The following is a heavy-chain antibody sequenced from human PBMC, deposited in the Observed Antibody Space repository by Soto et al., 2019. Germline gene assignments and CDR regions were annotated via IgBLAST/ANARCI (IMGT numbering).Heavy chain of an antibody. Sequence: PGGSVRLSCLASGFTFSDFAMTWVRHVPGRGLEWVASLDGAGGSTYYAESVRGRFSISRDNSQNTLFLQMKRLTVDDTAIYYCAAPRDEYGSGVSWFTYGMDIWGQGTTVTVSS. D-gene: IGHD3-10*01. CDR1: GFTFSDFA. CDR3: AAPRDEYGSGVSWFTYGMDI. V-gene: IGHV3-23*01. CDR2: LDGAGGST. J-gene: IGHJ6*02.